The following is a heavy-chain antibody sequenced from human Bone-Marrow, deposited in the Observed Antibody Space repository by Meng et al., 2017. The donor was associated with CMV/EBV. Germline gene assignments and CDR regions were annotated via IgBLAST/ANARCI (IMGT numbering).Heavy chain of an antibody. J-gene: IGHJ4*02. Sequence: SVKVSCKASGGTFSSYAISWVRQAPGQGLEWMGGIIPIFGTANYAQKFQGRVTITTDESTSTAYMELSSLRSEDTAVYYCARGRGKCVSSSCRFDYWGQGTLVTVSS. D-gene: IGHD6-13*01. CDR3: ARGRGKCVSSSCRFDY. CDR2: IIPIFGTA. V-gene: IGHV1-69*05. CDR1: GGTFSSYA.